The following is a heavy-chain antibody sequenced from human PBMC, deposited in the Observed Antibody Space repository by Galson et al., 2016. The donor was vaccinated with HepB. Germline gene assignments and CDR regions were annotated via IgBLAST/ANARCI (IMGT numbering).Heavy chain of an antibody. CDR2: INHRGNI. V-gene: IGHV4-34*01. J-gene: IGHJ4*02. Sequence: TLSLTCAVYDGSFSSYYWSWIRQTPGRGLEWIGEINHRGNINYNPSLKSRVTLSLDSSTTQFTLKMTSVTAADTAVYYCARPGVEGGYYYDYWGQGTLVPVSS. CDR1: DGSFSSYY. D-gene: IGHD3-22*01. CDR3: ARPGVEGGYYYDY.